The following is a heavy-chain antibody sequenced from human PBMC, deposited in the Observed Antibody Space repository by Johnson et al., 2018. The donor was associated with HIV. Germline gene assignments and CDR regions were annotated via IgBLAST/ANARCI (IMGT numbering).Heavy chain of an antibody. J-gene: IGHJ3*02. Sequence: QMQLVESGGGLIQPGGSLRLSCEASGFTFSSYAMHWVRQAPGKGLEWVAVISHDGRNQKYADSVKGRFSISRDNAKSSVYLQMNSLRAEDTAVYYCARRGLANAFDIWGQGTMVTVSS. V-gene: IGHV3-30-3*01. CDR1: GFTFSSYA. CDR2: ISHDGRNQ. CDR3: ARRGLANAFDI. D-gene: IGHD3-10*01.